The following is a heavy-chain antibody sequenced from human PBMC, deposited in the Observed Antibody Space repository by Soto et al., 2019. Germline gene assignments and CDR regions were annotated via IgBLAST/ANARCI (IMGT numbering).Heavy chain of an antibody. CDR3: ASYGGAYNYTGMDG. CDR1: GFTFSSYW. CDR2: IDSGGSST. V-gene: IGHV3-74*01. D-gene: IGHD3-10*01. J-gene: IGHJ6*02. Sequence: EVQLVESGGGLVQPGGSLRLSCAASGFTFSSYWMHWVRQAPGKGLVWVSRIDSGGSSTSYADSVKGRFTISRDNAKNTLYLQMTSLRAEDTAVYYCASYGGAYNYTGMDGWGQGTTVTVSS.